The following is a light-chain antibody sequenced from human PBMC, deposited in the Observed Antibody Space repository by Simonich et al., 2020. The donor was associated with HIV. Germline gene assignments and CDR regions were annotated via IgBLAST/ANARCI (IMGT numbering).Light chain of an antibody. CDR2: EGS. V-gene: IGLV2-23*01. CDR3: CSYAGSGTLI. J-gene: IGLJ2*01. CDR1: SSDVGSYNL. Sequence: QSALTQPVSVSGSPGQSITISCTGTSSDVGSYNLVSWYQQHPGKAPKLMIYEGSKRPSGVSNRFSGSKSGSTASLTISGLQAEDEADYYCCSYAGSGTLIFGGGTKLTVL.